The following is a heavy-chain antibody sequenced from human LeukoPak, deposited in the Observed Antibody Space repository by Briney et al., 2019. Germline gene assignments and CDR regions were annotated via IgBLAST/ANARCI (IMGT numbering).Heavy chain of an antibody. V-gene: IGHV4-34*01. CDR3: ARRRVAAADYNWFDP. CDR2: INHSGST. D-gene: IGHD6-13*01. J-gene: IGHJ5*02. CDR1: GGFFSGYY. Sequence: SETLSLTCAVYGGFFSGYYWSWIRQPPGEGLEWIGEINHSGSTNYNPTLKGRVTISVDTSKNQFSLKLSSVTAADTAVYYCARRRVAAADYNWFDPWGQGTLVTVSS.